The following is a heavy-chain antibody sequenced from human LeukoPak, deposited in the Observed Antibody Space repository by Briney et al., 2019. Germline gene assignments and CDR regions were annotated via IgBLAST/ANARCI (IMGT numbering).Heavy chain of an antibody. CDR1: GYSISSGYY. Sequence: PSETLSLTCTVSGYSISSGYYWGWIRQPPGKGLEWIGSIYHSGSTYYNPSLKSRVTISVDTSKNQFSLKLSSVTAADTAVYYCARDPLLWFGEFPFDYWGQGPLVTVSS. J-gene: IGHJ4*02. CDR2: IYHSGST. V-gene: IGHV4-38-2*02. D-gene: IGHD3-10*01. CDR3: ARDPLLWFGEFPFDY.